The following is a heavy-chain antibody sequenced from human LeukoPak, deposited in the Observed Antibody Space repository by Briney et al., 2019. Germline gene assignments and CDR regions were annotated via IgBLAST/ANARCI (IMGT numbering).Heavy chain of an antibody. V-gene: IGHV4-39*07. CDR3: ARRDFNTNCFY. CDR1: GGSISSDAYY. J-gene: IGHJ4*02. Sequence: PSETLSLTCIVSGGSISSDAYYWAWIRQPPGKGLQWIGEIYHSGSTRYNPSLKSRVTISVDKSKNQFSLQLSSVTAADTAVYFCARRDFNTNCFYWGQGTLVTVSS. CDR2: IYHSGST. D-gene: IGHD2-21*01.